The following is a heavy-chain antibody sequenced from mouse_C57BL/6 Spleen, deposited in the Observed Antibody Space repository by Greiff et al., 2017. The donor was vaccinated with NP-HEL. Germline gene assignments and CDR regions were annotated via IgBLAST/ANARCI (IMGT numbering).Heavy chain of an antibody. Sequence: EVKLQESGPGLVKPSQSLSLTCSVTGYSITSGYYWNWIRQFPGNKLEWMGYISYDGSNNYNPSLKNRISITRDTSKNQFFLKLNSVTTEDTATYYCAREGYYYGSRWYFDYWGQGTTLTVSS. CDR3: AREGYYYGSRWYFDY. V-gene: IGHV3-6*01. CDR2: ISYDGSN. CDR1: GYSITSGYY. D-gene: IGHD1-1*01. J-gene: IGHJ2*01.